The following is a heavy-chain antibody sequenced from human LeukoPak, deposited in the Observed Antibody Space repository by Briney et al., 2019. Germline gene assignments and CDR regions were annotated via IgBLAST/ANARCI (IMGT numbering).Heavy chain of an antibody. Sequence: PGXSXXLSCAAXGFTFSSYAMSWVRQAPGKGLXWVSGISGSGGTTYYADSVKGRFTISRDNDKNTLYLQMNSLRAEDTAVYYCAKNRGALNYMDVWGKGTTVTVSS. CDR1: GFTFSSYA. D-gene: IGHD1-14*01. V-gene: IGHV3-23*01. J-gene: IGHJ6*03. CDR3: AKNRGALNYMDV. CDR2: ISGSGGTT.